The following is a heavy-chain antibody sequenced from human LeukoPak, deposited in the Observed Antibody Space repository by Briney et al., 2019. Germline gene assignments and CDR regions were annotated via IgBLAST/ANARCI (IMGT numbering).Heavy chain of an antibody. V-gene: IGHV1-2*02. CDR3: ARDRNNWNYNYMDV. D-gene: IGHD1-20*01. J-gene: IGHJ6*03. CDR2: INPNSGGT. Sequence: ASVKVSCKASGYTFTGYYMHWVRQAPGQGLEWMGWINPNSGGTNYAQKFQGRVTMTRDTSISTAYMELSRLRSDDTAVYYCARDRNNWNYNYMDVWGKGTTVTVSS. CDR1: GYTFTGYY.